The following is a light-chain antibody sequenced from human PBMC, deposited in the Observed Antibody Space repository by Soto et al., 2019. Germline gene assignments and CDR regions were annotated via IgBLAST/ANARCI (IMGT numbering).Light chain of an antibody. CDR1: QSVGSN. CDR3: QQDNNWPPDRT. Sequence: EIVMTQSPATLSVSPGERATLSCRASQSVGSNLAWYQLKPGQAPRLLIYGASTMATGIPAMFSGSVSGTDFTITISSLQSEDFAIYFCQQDNNWPPDRTFGQGTKVEIK. CDR2: GAS. V-gene: IGKV3-15*01. J-gene: IGKJ1*01.